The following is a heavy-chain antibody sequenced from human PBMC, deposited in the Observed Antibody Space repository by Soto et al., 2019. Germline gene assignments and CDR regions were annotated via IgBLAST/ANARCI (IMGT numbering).Heavy chain of an antibody. Sequence: GGSLRLSCAASGFTFSSYSMNWVRQAPGKGLEWVSYISSSSSTIYYADSVKGRFTISRDNAKNSLYLQMNSLRAEDTAVYYCASRYCSGGSCLPGNYYYYYMDVWGKGTTVTVSS. D-gene: IGHD2-15*01. CDR2: ISSSSSTI. CDR1: GFTFSSYS. V-gene: IGHV3-48*01. J-gene: IGHJ6*03. CDR3: ASRYCSGGSCLPGNYYYYYMDV.